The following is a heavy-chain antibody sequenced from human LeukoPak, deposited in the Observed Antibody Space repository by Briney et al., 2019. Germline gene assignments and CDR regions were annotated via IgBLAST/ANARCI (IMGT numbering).Heavy chain of an antibody. CDR1: GFTFSSYS. Sequence: GGSLRLSCAASGFTFSSYSMSWVRQAPGKGLEWVSYISSSSSTIYYADSVKGRFTISRDNAKNSLYLQMNSLRAEDTAVYYCARIVATRVDYWGQGTLVTVSS. V-gene: IGHV3-48*04. D-gene: IGHD5-12*01. J-gene: IGHJ4*02. CDR2: ISSSSSTI. CDR3: ARIVATRVDY.